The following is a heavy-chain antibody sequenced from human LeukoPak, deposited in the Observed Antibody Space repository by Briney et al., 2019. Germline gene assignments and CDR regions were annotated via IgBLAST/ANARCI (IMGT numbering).Heavy chain of an antibody. CDR1: GGSISSYY. CDR3: ASSGYDHDY. CDR2: IYHSGST. V-gene: IGHV4-59*12. D-gene: IGHD5-12*01. Sequence: SETLSLTCTVSGGSISSYYWSWIRQPPGKGLEWIGYIYHSGSTYYNPSLKSRVTISVDRSKNQFSLKLSSVTAADTAVYYCASSGYDHDYWGQGTLVTVSS. J-gene: IGHJ4*02.